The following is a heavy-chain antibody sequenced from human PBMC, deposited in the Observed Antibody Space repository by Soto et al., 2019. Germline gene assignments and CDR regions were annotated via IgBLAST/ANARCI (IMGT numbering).Heavy chain of an antibody. CDR3: ARSNGSGSYYSLYFDY. CDR2: IYYSGSA. J-gene: IGHJ4*02. Sequence: LSLTCTVSGGSISSGGYYWSWIRQHPGKGLEWIGYIYYSGSAYYNPSLKSRVTISVDTSKNQFSLKLSSVTAADTAVYYCARSNGSGSYYSLYFDYWGQGTLVTVSS. V-gene: IGHV4-31*03. CDR1: GGSISSGGYY. D-gene: IGHD3-10*01.